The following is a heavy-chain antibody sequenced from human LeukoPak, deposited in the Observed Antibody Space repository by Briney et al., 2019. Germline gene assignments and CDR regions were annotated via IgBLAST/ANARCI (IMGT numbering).Heavy chain of an antibody. CDR3: ASHGAFDI. J-gene: IGHJ3*02. V-gene: IGHV1-2*02. CDR1: GYTLTELS. CDR2: INPNSGGT. Sequence: ASVKVSCKVSGYTLTELSMHWVRQAPGQGLEWMGWINPNSGGTNYAQKFQGRVTMTRDTSISTAYMELSRLRSDDTAVYYCASHGAFDIWGQGTMVTVSS.